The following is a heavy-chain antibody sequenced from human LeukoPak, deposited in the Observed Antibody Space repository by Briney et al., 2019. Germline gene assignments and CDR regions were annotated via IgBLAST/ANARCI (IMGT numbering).Heavy chain of an antibody. D-gene: IGHD3-9*01. CDR2: TRNKANSYTT. J-gene: IGHJ4*02. CDR1: GFTFSDHY. Sequence: GGSLRLSCAASGFTFSDHYMDWVRQAPGKGLEWVGRTRNKANSYTTEYAASVKGRFTISRDDSKNSLYLQMNSLKTEDTAVYYCAREPYYDILTGLKGYYFDYWGQGTLVTLSS. V-gene: IGHV3-72*01. CDR3: AREPYYDILTGLKGYYFDY.